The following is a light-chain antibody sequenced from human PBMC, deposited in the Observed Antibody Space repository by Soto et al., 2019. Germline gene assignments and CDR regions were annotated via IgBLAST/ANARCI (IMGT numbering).Light chain of an antibody. CDR2: WAS. CDR3: QQYYSTPP. Sequence: IVMTNSTDSLAVSLGERATINCKSSQSVLYSSNNKNYLAWYQQKPGQPPKLLIYWASTRQSGVPDRFSGSGSGTDFTLTISSLQAEDEAVYYCQQYYSTPPFGGGTKIDI. J-gene: IGKJ4*01. V-gene: IGKV4-1*01. CDR1: QSVLYSSNNKNY.